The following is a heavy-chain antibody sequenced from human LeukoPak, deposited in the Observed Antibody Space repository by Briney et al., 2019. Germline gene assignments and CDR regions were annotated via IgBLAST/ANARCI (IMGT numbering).Heavy chain of an antibody. V-gene: IGHV3-7*01. D-gene: IGHD5-24*01. J-gene: IGHJ4*02. Sequence: GGSLRLSCAASGFTFSSYWMNWVRQAPGKGLEWAANIKEDGSEINYIDSVKGRFTISRDNAKNLLYLQMNSLRAEDTAVYYCATDRGWLQFDYWGQGTLVTVSS. CDR2: IKEDGSEI. CDR3: ATDRGWLQFDY. CDR1: GFTFSSYW.